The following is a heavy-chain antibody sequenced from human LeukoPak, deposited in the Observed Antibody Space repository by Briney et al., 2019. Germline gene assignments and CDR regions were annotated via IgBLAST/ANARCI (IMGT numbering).Heavy chain of an antibody. CDR2: ISAYNGNT. Sequence: EASVKVSCKASGYTFTSYGISWVRQAPGQGLEWMGWISAYNGNTNYAQKLQGRVTMTTDTSTSTAYMELRSLRSDDTAVYYCARDLLHYDILTSYYKAGYYFDYWGQGTLVTVSS. CDR3: ARDLLHYDILTSYYKAGYYFDY. D-gene: IGHD3-9*01. J-gene: IGHJ4*02. V-gene: IGHV1-18*01. CDR1: GYTFTSYG.